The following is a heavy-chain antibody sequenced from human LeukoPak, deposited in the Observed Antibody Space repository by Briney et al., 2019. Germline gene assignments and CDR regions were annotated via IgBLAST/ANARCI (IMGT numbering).Heavy chain of an antibody. D-gene: IGHD5-12*01. CDR3: ARWNHVDRYFDY. Sequence: SQTLSLTCAISGDSVSSTSVAWNWVRQSPSRGLEWLGRTYYMSQWYTEFGVSVKSRITLNPDTSKNQFSLQLNSVTPEDTAVYYCARWNHVDRYFDYWGQGILVTVSS. V-gene: IGHV6-1*01. J-gene: IGHJ4*02. CDR1: GDSVSSTSVA. CDR2: TYYMSQWYT.